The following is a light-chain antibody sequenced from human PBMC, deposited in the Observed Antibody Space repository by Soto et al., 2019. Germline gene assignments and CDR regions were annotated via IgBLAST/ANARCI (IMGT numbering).Light chain of an antibody. Sequence: SVLTQPPSVSGSPGQSVTISCTGTSTDFVSYNRVSWYQQPPGTAPKPIIYEASNRPSGVPDRFSGSKSGNTASLTISGLQAADEADYYCSLYTSENTYVFGNGTKVTVL. CDR2: EAS. V-gene: IGLV2-18*01. J-gene: IGLJ1*01. CDR1: STDFVSYNR. CDR3: SLYTSENTYV.